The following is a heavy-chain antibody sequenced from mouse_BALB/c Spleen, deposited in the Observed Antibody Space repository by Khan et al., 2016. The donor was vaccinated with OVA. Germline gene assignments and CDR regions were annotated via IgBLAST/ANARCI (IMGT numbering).Heavy chain of an antibody. CDR3: ATSYYCGYYFNY. Sequence: EVELVESGGGLVQPGGSRKLSCAASGFTCSSYGMHWVRQAPEKGLEWVAYISGDSSTIYYADTVKGRFTISRDNPKNTLFLQMTSLMSEDTAMYYCATSYYCGYYFNYWGPGTTLTVSS. CDR2: ISGDSSTI. V-gene: IGHV5-17*02. J-gene: IGHJ2*01. D-gene: IGHD1-1*01. CDR1: GFTCSSYG.